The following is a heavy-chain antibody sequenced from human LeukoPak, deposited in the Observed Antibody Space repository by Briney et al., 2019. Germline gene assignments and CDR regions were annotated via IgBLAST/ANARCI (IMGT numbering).Heavy chain of an antibody. D-gene: IGHD3-3*01. CDR2: ISVSGGSP. CDR1: GFTFSSYA. V-gene: IGHV3-23*01. Sequence: QPGGSLRLSCAASGFTFSSYAMMWVRQAPGKGLDWVSTISVSGGSPNYADSVKGRFTISRDSSKNTLFLQMNSLRAEDTALYYFAKGLRDYDFWSGYATLGQGTLVTVPS. CDR3: AKGLRDYDFWSGYAT. J-gene: IGHJ5*02.